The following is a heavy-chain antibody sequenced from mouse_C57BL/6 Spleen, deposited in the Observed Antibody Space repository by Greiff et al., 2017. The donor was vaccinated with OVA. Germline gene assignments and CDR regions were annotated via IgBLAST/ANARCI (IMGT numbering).Heavy chain of an antibody. CDR2: ISSGSSTI. CDR3: ARGGGPHYYAMDD. Sequence: EVQLVESGGGLVKPGGSLKLSCAASGFTFSDYGMHWVRQAPEKGLEWVAYISSGSSTIYYADPVKGRFPISRDNAKNTLFLQMTSLRSEDSAMYYCARGGGPHYYAMDDWGQGTSVTVSS. D-gene: IGHD1-1*02. J-gene: IGHJ4*01. V-gene: IGHV5-17*01. CDR1: GFTFSDYG.